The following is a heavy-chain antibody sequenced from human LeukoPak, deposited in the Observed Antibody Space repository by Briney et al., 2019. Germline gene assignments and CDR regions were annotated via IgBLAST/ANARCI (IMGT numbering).Heavy chain of an antibody. CDR1: GYTFSGYY. Sequence: ASVKVSCKASGYTFSGYYMHWVRQAPGQGLEWVGWINPNSGGTNYAQKFQGRVTMTRDTSISTAYMELSRLLSGDTAVYYCSRGKDSSSWYGSYYYYMEGWGKGTTVTIAS. CDR3: SRGKDSSSWYGSYYYYMEG. D-gene: IGHD6-13*01. J-gene: IGHJ6*03. V-gene: IGHV1-2*02. CDR2: INPNSGGT.